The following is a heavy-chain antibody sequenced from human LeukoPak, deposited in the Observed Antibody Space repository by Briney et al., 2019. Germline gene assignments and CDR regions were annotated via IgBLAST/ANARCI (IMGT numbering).Heavy chain of an antibody. CDR2: IKQDGSEK. V-gene: IGHV3-7*01. CDR3: ARDQSIAARLYLFDY. CDR1: GFTFSSYW. Sequence: PGGSLTLSCAASGFTFSSYWMSWVRQAPGKGLEWVANIKQDGSEKYYVDSVKGRFTISRDNAKNSLYLQMNSLRAEDTAVYYCARDQSIAARLYLFDYWGQGTLVTVSS. D-gene: IGHD6-6*01. J-gene: IGHJ4*02.